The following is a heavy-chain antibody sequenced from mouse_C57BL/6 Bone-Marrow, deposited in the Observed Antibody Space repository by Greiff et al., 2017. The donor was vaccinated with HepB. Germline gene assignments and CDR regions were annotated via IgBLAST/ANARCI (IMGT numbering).Heavy chain of an antibody. CDR3: TSSGYRGFAY. V-gene: IGHV6-3*01. D-gene: IGHD3-2*02. J-gene: IGHJ3*01. CDR2: IRLKSDNYAT. CDR1: GFTFSNYW. Sequence: EVQLQESGGGLVQPGGSMKLSCVASGFTFSNYWMNWVRQSPEKGLEWVAQIRLKSDNYATHYAESVKGRFTISRDDSKSSVYLQMNNLRAEDTGIYYCTSSGYRGFAYWGQGTLVTVSA.